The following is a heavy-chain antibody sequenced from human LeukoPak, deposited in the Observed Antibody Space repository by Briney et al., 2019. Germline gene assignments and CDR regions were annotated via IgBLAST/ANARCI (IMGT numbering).Heavy chain of an antibody. CDR1: GYTFTSYA. CDR2: INTNAGNP. J-gene: IGHJ6*03. V-gene: IGHV7-4-1*02. Sequence: ASLKVSSKPSGYTFTSYAMNWVRQAPGQGLEGRGWINTNAGNPRYAQAFTGGFVFSLDTSVSTASLQISSLKAEDTAVYYCARAKSSSWYTEYYYYYMDVWGNGNTVTVPS. D-gene: IGHD6-13*01. CDR3: ARAKSSSWYTEYYYYYMDV.